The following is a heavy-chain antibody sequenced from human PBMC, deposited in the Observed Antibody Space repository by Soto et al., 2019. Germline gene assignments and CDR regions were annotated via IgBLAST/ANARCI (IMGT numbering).Heavy chain of an antibody. CDR1: GFTVTSDY. CDR3: ASQIYATEIVVSGVFEN. D-gene: IGHD2-15*01. CDR2: LYPVGMT. J-gene: IGHJ3*02. V-gene: IGHV3-66*04. Sequence: GGSLRLSCAASGFTVTSDYMSWVRQAPGKGLEWVSILYPVGMTYYADSVKGRFTISRDTDRNILYLQMKSLRAEDTAVYWCASQIYATEIVVSGVFENWGQGTIVTVSS.